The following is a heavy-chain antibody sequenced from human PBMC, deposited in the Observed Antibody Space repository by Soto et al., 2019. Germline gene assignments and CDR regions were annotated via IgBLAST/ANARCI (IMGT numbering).Heavy chain of an antibody. CDR1: GFTFSGDS. D-gene: IGHD3-10*02. V-gene: IGHV3-21*01. J-gene: IGHJ6*02. Sequence: GGSLRLSFAASGFTFSGDSMNGVRQAPGKGLEWVASISTTSTYIYYADSVKGRFTISRDNAKNSLHLQMNSLRAEDTAVYYCVRDYVMDVWGQGTTVTVSS. CDR3: VRDYVMDV. CDR2: ISTTSTYI.